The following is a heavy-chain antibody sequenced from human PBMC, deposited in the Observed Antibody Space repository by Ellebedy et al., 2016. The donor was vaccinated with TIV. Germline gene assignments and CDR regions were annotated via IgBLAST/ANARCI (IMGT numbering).Heavy chain of an antibody. Sequence: SQTLSLTCAVNGESFIGHYWSWIRQPPGKGLEWIGEIGSSKYDPSLKNRVTISVDTSKNQISLKLKSVTAADTAVYYCARDRNWNQYYFDYWGPGTLVTVSP. CDR1: GESFIGHY. J-gene: IGHJ4*02. D-gene: IGHD1-20*01. CDR2: IGSS. V-gene: IGHV4-34*01. CDR3: ARDRNWNQYYFDY.